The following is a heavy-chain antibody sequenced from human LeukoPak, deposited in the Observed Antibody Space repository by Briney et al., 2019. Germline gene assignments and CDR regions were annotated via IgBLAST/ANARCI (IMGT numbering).Heavy chain of an antibody. Sequence: SETLSLTCTVSGGSISPYYWSWIRQPPGKGLEWIGYIFYSGSTNYNPSLKSRVSISVDTSKNQFSLKLTSMTPADTAVYYCARARVPYAYYFDYWGQEALVTVSS. CDR3: ARARVPYAYYFDY. J-gene: IGHJ4*02. V-gene: IGHV4-59*01. D-gene: IGHD2-2*01. CDR1: GGSISPYY. CDR2: IFYSGST.